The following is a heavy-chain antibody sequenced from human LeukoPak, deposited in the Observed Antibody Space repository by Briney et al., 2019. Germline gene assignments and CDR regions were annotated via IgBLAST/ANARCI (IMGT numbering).Heavy chain of an antibody. CDR1: GFTFSSYA. Sequence: GGSLRLSCAASGFTFSSYAMSWGRQTPGKGLEWVSGISGDGGSTYYADAVKGRFTISRDNSKNTLYLQMSSLRAEDTAVYYCAAARITMVRGVPYYYYGMDVWGQGTTVTVSS. CDR2: ISGDGGST. D-gene: IGHD3-10*01. V-gene: IGHV3-23*01. CDR3: AAARITMVRGVPYYYYGMDV. J-gene: IGHJ6*02.